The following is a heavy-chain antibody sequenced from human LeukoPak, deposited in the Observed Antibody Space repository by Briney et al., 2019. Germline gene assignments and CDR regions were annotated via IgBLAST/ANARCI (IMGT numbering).Heavy chain of an antibody. CDR2: ISSSSSFI. CDR3: ARDRDDFWSGIDY. CDR1: GFTFSSYS. J-gene: IGHJ4*02. Sequence: GGSLRLSCAASGFTFSSYSMNWVRQAPGKGLEWVSSISSSSSFIYYAGSVKGRFTISRDNAKNSLYLQMNSLRAEDTAVYYCARDRDDFWSGIDYWGQGTLVTVSS. V-gene: IGHV3-21*01. D-gene: IGHD3-3*01.